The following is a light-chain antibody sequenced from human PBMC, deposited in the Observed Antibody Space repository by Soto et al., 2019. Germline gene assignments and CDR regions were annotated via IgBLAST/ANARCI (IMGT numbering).Light chain of an antibody. V-gene: IGLV2-14*01. CDR1: SSDVGGYNY. Sequence: QSVLTQPAYVSGSPGQSITISCTGTSSDVGGYNYVSWYQQHPGKAPKLMIYDVSNRPSGVSNRFSGAKSGNTASLTISGLQAEYEADYYCSSYTSSITLVFGGGTKVTV. CDR2: DVS. J-gene: IGLJ2*01. CDR3: SSYTSSITLV.